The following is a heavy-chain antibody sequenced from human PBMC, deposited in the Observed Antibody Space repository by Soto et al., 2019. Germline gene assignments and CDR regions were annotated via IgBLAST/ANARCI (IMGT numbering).Heavy chain of an antibody. CDR3: ARDHSPYSSSWYYYYGMDV. J-gene: IGHJ6*02. CDR1: GFTFSSYG. Sequence: GGSLRLSCAASGFTFSSYGMHWVRQAPGKGLEWVAVIWYDGSNKYYADSVKGRFTISRDNSKNTLYLQMNSLRAEDTAVYYCARDHSPYSSSWYYYYGMDVWGQGTTVTVSS. CDR2: IWYDGSNK. V-gene: IGHV3-33*01. D-gene: IGHD6-13*01.